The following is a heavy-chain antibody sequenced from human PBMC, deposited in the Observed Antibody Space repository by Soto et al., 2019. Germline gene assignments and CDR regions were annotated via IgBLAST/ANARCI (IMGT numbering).Heavy chain of an antibody. Sequence: ASVKVSCKASGYTFTSYGISWVRQAPGQGLEWMGWISAYNGNTNYAQKLQGRVTMTTDTSTSTAYMELRSLRSDDTAVYYCARDQMQWYYDFWSGPTPTQYYYYGMDVWGQGTTVTVSS. V-gene: IGHV1-18*01. CDR2: ISAYNGNT. CDR3: ARDQMQWYYDFWSGPTPTQYYYYGMDV. CDR1: GYTFTSYG. D-gene: IGHD3-3*01. J-gene: IGHJ6*02.